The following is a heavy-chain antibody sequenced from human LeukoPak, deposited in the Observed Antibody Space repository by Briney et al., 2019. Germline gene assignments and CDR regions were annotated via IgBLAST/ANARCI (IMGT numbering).Heavy chain of an antibody. CDR3: ARDPYSGNYGNYYYYYMDV. CDR1: GFTFSSYN. D-gene: IGHD1-26*01. CDR2: ITSSSSYI. V-gene: IGHV3-21*01. J-gene: IGHJ6*03. Sequence: PGESLRLSCAASGFTFSSYNMNWVRQAPGKGLEWVSSITSSSSYIYYADSVKGRFTISRDNAKNSLYLQINSLRAEDTAVYYCARDPYSGNYGNYYYYYMDVWGKGTTVTISS.